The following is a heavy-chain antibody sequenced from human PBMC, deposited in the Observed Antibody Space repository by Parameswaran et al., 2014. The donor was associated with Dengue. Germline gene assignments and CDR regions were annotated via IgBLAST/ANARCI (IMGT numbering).Heavy chain of an antibody. D-gene: IGHD6-19*01. Sequence: VRQMPGKGLEWVSYISSSGSTIYYADSVKGRFTISRDNAKNSLYLQMNSLRAEDTAVYYCARVRRSSGYCSDYWGQGTLVTVSS. V-gene: IGHV3-48*03. CDR3: ARVRRSSGYCSDY. J-gene: IGHJ4*02. CDR2: ISSSGSTI.